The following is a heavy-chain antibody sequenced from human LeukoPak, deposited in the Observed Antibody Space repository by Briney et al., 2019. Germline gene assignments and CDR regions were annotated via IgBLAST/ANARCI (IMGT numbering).Heavy chain of an antibody. V-gene: IGHV1-8*03. Sequence: ASVTVSCKASRYTFTSYDNNWVRQAPGPGLEWMGWMNANSGKTAYAQKFQGRVTITRNTSISTAYMELSSLRSEDTAVYYCARSTALTARYSSSWYISWGQGTLVTVSS. CDR2: MNANSGKT. CDR1: RYTFTSYD. CDR3: ARSTALTARYSSSWYIS. J-gene: IGHJ5*02. D-gene: IGHD6-13*01.